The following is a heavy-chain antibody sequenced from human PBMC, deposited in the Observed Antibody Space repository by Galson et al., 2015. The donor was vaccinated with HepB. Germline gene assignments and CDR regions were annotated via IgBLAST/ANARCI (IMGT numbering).Heavy chain of an antibody. CDR3: AKHPDILTGYYVRSLDDYYYGMDV. V-gene: IGHV3-23*01. D-gene: IGHD3-9*01. CDR2: ISGSGGST. CDR1: GFTFSSYA. J-gene: IGHJ6*02. Sequence: SLRLSCAASGFTFSSYAMSWVRQAPGKGLEWVSAISGSGGSTYYADSVKGRFTISRDNSKNTLYLQMNSLRAEDTAVYYCAKHPDILTGYYVRSLDDYYYGMDVWGQGTTVTVSS.